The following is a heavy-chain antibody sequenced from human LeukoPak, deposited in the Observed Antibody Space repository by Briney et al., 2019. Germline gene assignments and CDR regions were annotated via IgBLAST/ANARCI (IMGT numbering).Heavy chain of an antibody. CDR2: ISYDGSNK. CDR1: GFTFSSYG. D-gene: IGHD2-21*02. V-gene: IGHV3-30*03. J-gene: IGHJ4*02. Sequence: GGSLRLSCAASGFTFSSYGMHWVRQAPGKGLEWVAVISYDGSNKYYADSVKGRFTISRDNSKNTLYLQMNSLRAEDTAVYYCALGGVTAGFDYWGQGTLVTVSS. CDR3: ALGGVTAGFDY.